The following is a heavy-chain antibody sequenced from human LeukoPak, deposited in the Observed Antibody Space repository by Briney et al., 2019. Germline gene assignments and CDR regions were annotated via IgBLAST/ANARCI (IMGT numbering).Heavy chain of an antibody. CDR2: ISAYNGNT. D-gene: IGHD3-22*01. CDR3: ARANYYDSSGRYKSFDY. V-gene: IGHV1-18*01. CDR1: GCTFTSYG. J-gene: IGHJ4*02. Sequence: ASVKVSCKASGCTFTSYGISWVRQAPGQGLEWMGWISAYNGNTNYAQKLQGRVTMTTDTSTSTAYMELRSLRSDDTAVYYCARANYYDSSGRYKSFDYWGQGTLVTVSS.